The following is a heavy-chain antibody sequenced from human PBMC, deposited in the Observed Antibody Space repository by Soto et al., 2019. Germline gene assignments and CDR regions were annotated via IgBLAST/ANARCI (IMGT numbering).Heavy chain of an antibody. CDR3: ATRIAAAGDAFDI. CDR2: FDPEDGET. V-gene: IGHV1-24*01. Sequence: ASVKVSCKVSGYTLTELSMHWVRQAPGKGLVWMGGFDPEDGETIYAQKFQGRVTMTEDTSTDTAYMELSSLRSEDTAVYYCATRIAAAGDAFDIWGQGTMVTVS. J-gene: IGHJ3*02. CDR1: GYTLTELS. D-gene: IGHD6-13*01.